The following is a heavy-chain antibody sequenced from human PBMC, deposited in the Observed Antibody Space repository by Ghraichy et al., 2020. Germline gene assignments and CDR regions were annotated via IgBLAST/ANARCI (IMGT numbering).Heavy chain of an antibody. CDR2: ISKDGTDK. CDR1: GYIFSRDG. V-gene: IGHV3-30*18. CDR3: AKVALFLRWYGSDPSHLYYYGMDL. J-gene: IGHJ6*02. D-gene: IGHD3-10*01. Sequence: GGSLRLSCAASGYIFSRDGMHWVRQAPGKGLEWVAVISKDGTDKYYADSVKGRFTISRDNSENTLYLQMSNLRPEDTAVYYCAKVALFLRWYGSDPSHLYYYGMDLWGQGTTVTVAS.